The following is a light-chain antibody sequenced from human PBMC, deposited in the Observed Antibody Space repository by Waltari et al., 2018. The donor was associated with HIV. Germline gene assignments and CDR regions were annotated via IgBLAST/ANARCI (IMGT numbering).Light chain of an antibody. V-gene: IGLV2-14*01. CDR1: SSDVGGYNY. J-gene: IGLJ3*02. CDR3: SSYTSSSSPWV. CDR2: EVS. Sequence: QSALTQPASVSGSPGQSINISCTGTSSDVGGYNYVSWYQQNPGKAPKPMIYEVSNRPSGVSNRFSCSKSGNTASLTISGLQAEDEADYYCSSYTSSSSPWVFGGGTKLTVL.